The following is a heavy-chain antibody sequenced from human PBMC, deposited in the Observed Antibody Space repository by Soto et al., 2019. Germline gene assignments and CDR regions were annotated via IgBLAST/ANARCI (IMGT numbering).Heavy chain of an antibody. CDR1: GFSLSTSGVG. CDR3: AHRRRGSYFDY. J-gene: IGHJ4*02. Sequence: QITLRESGPTLVKPTQPLTLTCTFSGFSLSTSGVGVGWIRQHTGKALEWLALIYWDDDKRYSPSLKSMLTMNKDTAKNQVVLTMTNMDPVDTATYYCAHRRRGSYFDYWGQGTLVTVSS. V-gene: IGHV2-5*02. D-gene: IGHD3-16*01. CDR2: IYWDDDK.